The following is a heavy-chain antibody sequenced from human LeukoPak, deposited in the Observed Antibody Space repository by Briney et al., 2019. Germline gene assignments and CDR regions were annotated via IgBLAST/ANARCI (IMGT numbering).Heavy chain of an antibody. CDR2: IFHSGST. V-gene: IGHV4-39*01. Sequence: SETLSLTCTVSGGSITSSSYYWVWIRQPPGKGLEWIGSIFHSGSTYYNASLKSRVTISVDTSRNQFSLKLSSVTAADTAVYYCARRRDGYNEDFFDYWGQGTLVTVSS. J-gene: IGHJ4*02. CDR1: GGSITSSSYY. D-gene: IGHD5-24*01. CDR3: ARRRDGYNEDFFDY.